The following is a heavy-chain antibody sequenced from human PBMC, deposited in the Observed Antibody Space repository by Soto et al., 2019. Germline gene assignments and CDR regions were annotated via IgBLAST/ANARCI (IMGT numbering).Heavy chain of an antibody. D-gene: IGHD3-3*01. J-gene: IGHJ4*02. CDR1: GFTFIYYA. CDR3: AKGHANTIFGVDTLYDS. CDR2: ISGIGGSI. Sequence: EVQLLESGGGLVQPGGSMRLSCAASGFTFIYYAMSWVRQAPGKGLKWVSLISGIGGSINYADSVKCRFTISRDNYKNMLYLPMNSLRAEDTAVYYCAKGHANTIFGVDTLYDSWGQGPLVNVSS. V-gene: IGHV3-23*01.